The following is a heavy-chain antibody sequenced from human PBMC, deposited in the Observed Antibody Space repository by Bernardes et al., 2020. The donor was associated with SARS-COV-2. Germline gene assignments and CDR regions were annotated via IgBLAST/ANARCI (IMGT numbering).Heavy chain of an antibody. CDR2: MNPSSGNT. CDR3: ARGQNY. Sequence: ASVKVSCKASGYSFTSYDIHWVRQASGQGLEWMAWMNPSSGNTGVARRFHDRVILTTDTSTRTAYMELNSLRSEDTAVYYCARGQNYWGQGTLVTVSS. CDR1: GYSFTSYD. J-gene: IGHJ4*02. V-gene: IGHV1-8*02.